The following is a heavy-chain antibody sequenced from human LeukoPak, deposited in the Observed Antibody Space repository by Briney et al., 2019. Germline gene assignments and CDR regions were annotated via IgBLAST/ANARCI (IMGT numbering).Heavy chain of an antibody. CDR2: INHSGST. CDR3: ARALTGDFWSGYYSGSTYYGMDV. J-gene: IGHJ6*02. CDR1: GGSFSGYY. V-gene: IGHV4-34*01. Sequence: SETLSLTCAVYGGSFSGYYWSWIRQPPGKGLEWIGEINHSGSTNYNPSLKSRVTISVDTSKNQFSLKLSSVTAADTAVYYCARALTGDFWSGYYSGSTYYGMDVWGQGTTVTVSS. D-gene: IGHD3-3*01.